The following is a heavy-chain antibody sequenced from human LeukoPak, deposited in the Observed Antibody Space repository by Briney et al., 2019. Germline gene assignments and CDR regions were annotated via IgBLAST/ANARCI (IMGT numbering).Heavy chain of an antibody. V-gene: IGHV3-30*02. CDR2: LRYDGSNK. CDR1: GFTFSTYG. CDR3: AKEKAGTDASDI. Sequence: GGSLRLSCAASGFTFSTYGMHWVRQAPGKGLEWVAFLRYDGSNKYYADSVKGRFTISRDNSKNTLYLQMNSLRAEDTAVYYCAKEKAGTDASDIWGQGTMVTVSS. D-gene: IGHD6-19*01. J-gene: IGHJ3*02.